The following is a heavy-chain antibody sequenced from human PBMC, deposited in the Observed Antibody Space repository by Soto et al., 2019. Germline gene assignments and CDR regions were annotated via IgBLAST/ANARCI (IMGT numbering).Heavy chain of an antibody. CDR2: IIPILGIA. D-gene: IGHD6-13*01. V-gene: IGHV1-69*04. J-gene: IGHJ4*02. CDR1: GGTFSSYT. Sequence: GASVKVSCKASGGTFSSYTISWVRQAPGQGLEWMGRIIPILGIANYAQKFQGRVTITADKSTSTAYMELSSLRSEDTAVYYCAREDSSSWYWPFYWGQGTLVTVSS. CDR3: AREDSSSWYWPFY.